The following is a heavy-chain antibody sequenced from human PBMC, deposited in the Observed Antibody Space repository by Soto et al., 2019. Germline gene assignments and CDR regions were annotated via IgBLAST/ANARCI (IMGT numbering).Heavy chain of an antibody. Sequence: QVQLVQSGGEVKKPGASVKVSCKASGYTFISYGITGVRQAPGQGLEWMGWTHAYNGNTNYAQNLQGRVTMTTDTSTSTASMELRSLRSDDTAVYFCARVGMKNYDFWSGYLDHWGQGTLITVSS. CDR3: ARVGMKNYDFWSGYLDH. V-gene: IGHV1-18*04. CDR1: GYTFISYG. J-gene: IGHJ4*02. D-gene: IGHD3-3*01. CDR2: THAYNGNT.